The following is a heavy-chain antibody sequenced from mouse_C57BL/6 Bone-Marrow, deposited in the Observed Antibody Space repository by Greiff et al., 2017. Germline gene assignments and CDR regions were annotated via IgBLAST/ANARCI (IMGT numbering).Heavy chain of an antibody. J-gene: IGHJ3*01. CDR3: ARQLRGWFAY. Sequence: VQLQQPGAELVKPGASVKMSCKASGYTFTSYWITWVKRRPGQGLEWIGDIYPGSGSTNYNEKFKGKATLTVDTSSSTAYMQLSSLTSEDSAVYYCARQLRGWFAYWGQGTLVTVSA. D-gene: IGHD3-2*02. V-gene: IGHV1-55*01. CDR1: GYTFTSYW. CDR2: IYPGSGST.